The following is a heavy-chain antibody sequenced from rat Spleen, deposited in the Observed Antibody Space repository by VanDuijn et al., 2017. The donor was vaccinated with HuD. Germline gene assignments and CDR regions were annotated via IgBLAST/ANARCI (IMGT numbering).Heavy chain of an antibody. Sequence: EVQLVESGGGLVQPGKSLKLSCAASGFTFSDYHLAWVRQAPTKGLEWVASISPTGGSTYYRDSVKGRFTISRDNAKSTLYLQMDSLRSEDTATYYCVSHGARISRFAYWGQGTLVTVSS. V-gene: IGHV5-25*01. CDR1: GFTFSDYH. CDR3: VSHGARISRFAY. J-gene: IGHJ3*01. D-gene: IGHD2-7*01. CDR2: ISPTGGST.